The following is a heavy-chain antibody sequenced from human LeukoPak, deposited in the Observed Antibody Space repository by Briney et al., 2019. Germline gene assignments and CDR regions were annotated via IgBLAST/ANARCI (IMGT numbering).Heavy chain of an antibody. CDR2: ISGSGGST. V-gene: IGHV3-23*01. CDR1: GFTFSSYA. D-gene: IGHD6-19*01. J-gene: IGHJ3*02. CDR3: AKDREDPGYSSGSDAFDI. Sequence: GGSLRLSCAASGFTFSSYAMSWVRQAPGRGLEWVSAISGSGGSTYYADSVKGRFTISRDNSKNTLYLQMNSLRAEDTAVYYCAKDREDPGYSSGSDAFDIWGQGTMVTVSS.